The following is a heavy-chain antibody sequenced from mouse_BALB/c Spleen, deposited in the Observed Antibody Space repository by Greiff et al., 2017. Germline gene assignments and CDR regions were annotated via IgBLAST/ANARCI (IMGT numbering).Heavy chain of an antibody. CDR1: GFAFSSYD. CDR2: ISSGGGST. Sequence: EVKLQESGGGLVKPGGSLKLSCAASGFAFSSYDMSWVRQTPEKRLEWVAYISSGGGSTYYPDTVKGRFTISRDNAKNTLYLQMSSLKSEDTAMYYCARHDRSSYSWFAYWGQGTLVTVSA. CDR3: ARHDRSSYSWFAY. J-gene: IGHJ3*01. D-gene: IGHD1-1*01. V-gene: IGHV5-12-1*01.